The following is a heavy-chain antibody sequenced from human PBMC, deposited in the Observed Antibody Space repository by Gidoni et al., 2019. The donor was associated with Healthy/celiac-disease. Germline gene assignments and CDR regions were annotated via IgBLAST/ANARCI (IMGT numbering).Heavy chain of an antibody. CDR1: GFTFSSYA. CDR3: ATRRNWRIYYYYGMDV. Sequence: EVQLLESGGGLVQPGGSLRLSCAASGFTFSSYAMSWVRQAPGKGLEWVSAISGSGGSTYYADSVKGRFTISRDNSKNTLYLQMNSLRAEDTAVYYCATRRNWRIYYYYGMDVWGQGTTVTVSS. CDR2: ISGSGGST. V-gene: IGHV3-23*01. D-gene: IGHD1-20*01. J-gene: IGHJ6*02.